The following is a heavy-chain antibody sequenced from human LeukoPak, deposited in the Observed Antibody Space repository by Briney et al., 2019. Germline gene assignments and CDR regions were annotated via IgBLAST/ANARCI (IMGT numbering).Heavy chain of an antibody. J-gene: IGHJ4*02. Sequence: ASVKVSCKTSGYTFTTYAIHWVRQAPGQRLEWMGLINADDGNTRYSQRFQGRVTITRDTSANTAYMELSSLRFEDTAVYYCARVAIGYYDSSGYYGDFDYWGQGTLVTVSS. CDR1: GYTFTTYA. CDR2: INADDGNT. V-gene: IGHV1-3*01. CDR3: ARVAIGYYDSSGYYGDFDY. D-gene: IGHD3-22*01.